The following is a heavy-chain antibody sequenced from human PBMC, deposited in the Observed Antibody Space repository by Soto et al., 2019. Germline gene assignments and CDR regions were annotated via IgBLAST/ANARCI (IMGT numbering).Heavy chain of an antibody. J-gene: IGHJ4*02. CDR3: AKDPIVVVPPRLFDY. Sequence: GGSLRLSCAGSGFTFGDSSMSWIRQAPGKGLEWLSYISPGSRYTAYADSVKGRFTISRDNAKRSLYLQMMSLTAEDTAIYYCAKDPIVVVPPRLFDYWGQGTLVTVSS. D-gene: IGHD3-22*01. CDR1: GFTFGDSS. V-gene: IGHV3-11*06. CDR2: ISPGSRYT.